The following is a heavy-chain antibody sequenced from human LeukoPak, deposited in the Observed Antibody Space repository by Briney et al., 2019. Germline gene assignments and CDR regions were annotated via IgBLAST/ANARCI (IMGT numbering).Heavy chain of an antibody. D-gene: IGHD3-10*01. J-gene: IGHJ3*02. CDR1: GFTFSSYW. Sequence: GGSLRLFCAASGFTFSSYWMSWVRQAPGKGLEWVANIKQDGSEKYYVDSVKGRFTISRDNAKNSLYLQMNSLRAEDTAVYYWAREDLFLWFGELLNTAFDIWGQGKMVTVSS. CDR2: IKQDGSEK. CDR3: AREDLFLWFGELLNTAFDI. V-gene: IGHV3-7*01.